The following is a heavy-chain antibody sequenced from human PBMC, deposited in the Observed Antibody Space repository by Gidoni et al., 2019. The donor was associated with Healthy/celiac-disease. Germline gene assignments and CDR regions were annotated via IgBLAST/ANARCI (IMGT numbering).Heavy chain of an antibody. D-gene: IGHD5-18*01. V-gene: IGHV1-69*01. Sequence: QVQLVQSGAEVTKPGSSVQVSCKASDGTFSSSAISWVRQAPGQGLEWMGGIIPILGTANYAQKFQGRVTITADESTSTAYMELSSLRSEDTAVYYCARGGSAHNVDTAMVPLTYYFDYWGQGTLVTVSS. CDR1: DGTFSSSA. CDR2: IIPILGTA. CDR3: ARGGSAHNVDTAMVPLTYYFDY. J-gene: IGHJ4*02.